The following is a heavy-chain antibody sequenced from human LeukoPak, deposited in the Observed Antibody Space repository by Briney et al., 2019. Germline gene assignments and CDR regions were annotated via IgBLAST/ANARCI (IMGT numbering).Heavy chain of an antibody. V-gene: IGHV4-34*01. CDR3: AVFSGEAGYFDY. Sequence: SETLSLTSAVYGGSFSGYYWSWIRQPPGKGLEWIGEINHSGSTNYNPSLKSRVTISVDTSKNQFSLKLSSVTAADTAVYYCAVFSGEAGYFDYWGQGTLVTVSS. CDR2: INHSGST. CDR1: GGSFSGYY. D-gene: IGHD4-17*01. J-gene: IGHJ4*02.